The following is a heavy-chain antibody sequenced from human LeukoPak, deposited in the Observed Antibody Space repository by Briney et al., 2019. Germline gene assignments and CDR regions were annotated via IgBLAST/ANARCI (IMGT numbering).Heavy chain of an antibody. CDR2: ISSSSSYI. CDR1: GITFNSYT. Sequence: GGSLRLSCAASGITFNSYTMNWVRQAPGKGLEWVSSISSSSSYIYYAASVKGRFTISRDNAKNSLYLQMNSLTAEDTAVHYCVRSYHPGGWFDPWGQGTLVTVSS. CDR3: VRSYHPGGWFDP. V-gene: IGHV3-21*01. J-gene: IGHJ5*02. D-gene: IGHD2-21*01.